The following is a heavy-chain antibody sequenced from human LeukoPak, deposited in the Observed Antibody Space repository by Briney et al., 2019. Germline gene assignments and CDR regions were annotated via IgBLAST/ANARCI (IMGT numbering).Heavy chain of an antibody. CDR3: ARSSGSGSYKWYFDL. V-gene: IGHV4-39*01. CDR2: IYYSGCT. CDR1: GGSISSSTYY. Sequence: SETLSLTCTVSGGSISSSTYYWGWIRQPPGKGLEWIGSIYYSGCTYYNPSLKSRVTISVDTSNNQFSLKLTSVTAADTAVYYCARSSGSGSYKWYFDLWGRGTLVTVSS. J-gene: IGHJ2*01. D-gene: IGHD3-10*01.